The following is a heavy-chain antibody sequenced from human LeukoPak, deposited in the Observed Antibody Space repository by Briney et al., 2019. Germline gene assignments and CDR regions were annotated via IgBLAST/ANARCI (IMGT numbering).Heavy chain of an antibody. V-gene: IGHV1-18*01. CDR3: ARVPYCSSISCLQYSYYYYMDV. CDR2: INPHSGNT. J-gene: IGHJ6*03. Sequence: ASVKVSCKASGYTFNSYGISWVRQAPGQGLAWMGWINPHSGNTRYSQKFQGRVTMTTDTSTSTAYMELRSLRSDDTAVFCCARVPYCSSISCLQYSYYYYMDVWGKGTTVTVSS. D-gene: IGHD2-2*01. CDR1: GYTFNSYG.